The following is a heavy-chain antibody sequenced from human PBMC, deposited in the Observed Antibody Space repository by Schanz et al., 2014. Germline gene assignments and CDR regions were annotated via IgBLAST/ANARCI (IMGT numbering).Heavy chain of an antibody. CDR1: GNTLSAYY. CDR3: ARENTAVAGMPRVMDV. J-gene: IGHJ6*02. CDR2: IDPNSGGT. D-gene: IGHD6-19*01. V-gene: IGHV1-2*02. Sequence: QVQLVQSGADVKKPGASVKVSCKASGNTLSAYYIHWIRQAPGQGLEWMGWIDPNSGGTNYAQKFQGRVTMTSDTSITTVYMEVNSLTSDDTAVFYCARENTAVAGMPRVMDVWGQGTTVTVTS.